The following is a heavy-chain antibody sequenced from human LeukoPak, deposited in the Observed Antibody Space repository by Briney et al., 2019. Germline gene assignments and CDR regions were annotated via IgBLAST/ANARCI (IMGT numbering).Heavy chain of an antibody. CDR1: GFFVRTNY. Sequence: PGGSLRLSCAASGFFVRTNYMSWVRQAPGKGLEGVSFINDVTITNYADSVQGRFTISRDSSKNTLFLQMSSLRAADTAVYFCARVVFDSRCWYHFESWGQGTLVPVFS. J-gene: IGHJ4*02. V-gene: IGHV3-53*01. CDR2: INDVTIT. D-gene: IGHD6-13*01. CDR3: ARVVFDSRCWYHFES.